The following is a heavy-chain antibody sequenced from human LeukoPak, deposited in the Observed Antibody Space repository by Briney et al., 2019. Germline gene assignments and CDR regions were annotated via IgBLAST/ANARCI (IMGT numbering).Heavy chain of an antibody. CDR1: GYSISSGYY. J-gene: IGHJ4*02. CDR2: IHHSGST. CDR3: ARWDSSSWYLTGPFDY. Sequence: MPSGTLSLTCTVSGYSISSGYYWGWIRQPPGKGLEWIGSIHHSGSTYYNPSLKSRVTISVETSKNQFSLKLSSVTAADTAVYYCARWDSSSWYLTGPFDYWGQGTLVTVSS. V-gene: IGHV4-38-2*02. D-gene: IGHD6-13*01.